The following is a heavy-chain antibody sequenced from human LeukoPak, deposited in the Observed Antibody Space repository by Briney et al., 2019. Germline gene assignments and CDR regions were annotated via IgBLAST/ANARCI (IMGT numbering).Heavy chain of an antibody. D-gene: IGHD2-2*01. Sequence: GASVKVSCKASGYTFTGYYMHWVRQAPGQGLEWMGWINPNSGGTNYAQKFQGRVTMTRDTSISTAYMELSRLGSDDTAVYYCARLKDIVVVPAANVGFDYWGQGTLVTVSS. J-gene: IGHJ4*02. CDR2: INPNSGGT. CDR1: GYTFTGYY. V-gene: IGHV1-2*02. CDR3: ARLKDIVVVPAANVGFDY.